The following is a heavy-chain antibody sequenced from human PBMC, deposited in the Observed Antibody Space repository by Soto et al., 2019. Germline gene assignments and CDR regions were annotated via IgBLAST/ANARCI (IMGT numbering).Heavy chain of an antibody. D-gene: IGHD3-16*02. CDR3: ARHPFGGVIFPYFDY. Sequence: SETLSLTCTVSGGSISSYYWSWIRQPPGKGLEWIGYIYYSGSTNYNPSLKSRVTISVDTSKNQFSLKLSSVTAADTAVYYCARHPFGGVIFPYFDYWGQGTLVTVSS. CDR1: GGSISSYY. CDR2: IYYSGST. J-gene: IGHJ4*02. V-gene: IGHV4-59*08.